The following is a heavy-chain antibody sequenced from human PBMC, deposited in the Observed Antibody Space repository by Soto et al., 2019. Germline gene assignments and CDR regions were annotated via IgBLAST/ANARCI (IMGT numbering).Heavy chain of an antibody. CDR1: GFTFSSYA. CDR3: AKTDLWPGGTMDV. J-gene: IGHJ6*02. V-gene: IGHV3-23*01. Sequence: GGSLRLFCAASGFTFSSYAMSWVRQAPGKGLEWVSAISGSGGSTYYADSVKGRFTISRDNSKNTLYLQMNSLRAEDTAVYYCAKTDLWPGGTMDVWGQGTTVTVSS. D-gene: IGHD3-16*01. CDR2: ISGSGGST.